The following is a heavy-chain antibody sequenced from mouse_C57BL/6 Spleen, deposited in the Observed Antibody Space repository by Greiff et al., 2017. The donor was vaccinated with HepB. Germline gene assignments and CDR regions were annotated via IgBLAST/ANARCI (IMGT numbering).Heavy chain of an antibody. CDR3: ARDITTAFDY. CDR2: ISSGSSTI. V-gene: IGHV5-17*01. Sequence: EVKVEESGGGLVKPGGSLKLSCAASGFTFSDYGMHWVRQAPEKGLEWVAYISSGSSTIYYADTVKGRFTISRDNAKNTLFLQMTSLRSEDTAMYYCARDITTAFDYWGQGTTLTVSS. J-gene: IGHJ2*01. CDR1: GFTFSDYG. D-gene: IGHD1-1*01.